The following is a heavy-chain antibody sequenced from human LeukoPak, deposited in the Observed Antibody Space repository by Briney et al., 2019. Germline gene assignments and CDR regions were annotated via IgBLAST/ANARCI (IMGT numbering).Heavy chain of an antibody. CDR2: MNPNSGNT. J-gene: IGHJ5*02. CDR3: ARVKQWQPRSTWFDP. CDR1: GHTFTSYD. Sequence: ASVKVSCKASGHTFTSYDINWVRQATGQGLEWMGWMNPNSGNTGYAQKLQGRVTMTTDTSTSTAYMELRSLRSDDTAVYYCARVKQWQPRSTWFDPWGQGTLVTVSS. V-gene: IGHV1-8*01. D-gene: IGHD6-19*01.